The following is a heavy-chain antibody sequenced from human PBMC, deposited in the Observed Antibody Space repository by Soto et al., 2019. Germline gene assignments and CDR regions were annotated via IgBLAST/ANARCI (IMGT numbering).Heavy chain of an antibody. V-gene: IGHV4-31*03. CDR2: IYYSGST. J-gene: IGHJ4*02. CDR3: ARAPVEMATSLRGYYFDY. D-gene: IGHD1-26*01. Sequence: QVQLQESGPGLVKPSQTLSLTCTVSVGSISSGGYYWSWIRQHPGKGLEWIGYIYYSGSTYYNPSLKSRVTMSVDTSKHLFSLKLSSVTAADTAVYYCARAPVEMATSLRGYYFDYWGQGTLVTVSS. CDR1: VGSISSGGYY.